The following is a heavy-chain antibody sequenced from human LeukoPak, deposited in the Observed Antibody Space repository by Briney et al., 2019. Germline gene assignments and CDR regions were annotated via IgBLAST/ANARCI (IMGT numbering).Heavy chain of an antibody. J-gene: IGHJ4*02. Sequence: ASVKVSCKASGYTFTGYYIHWVRQAPGQGLEWMGWISPNSGGTNYAQKFQGRVTMTRDTSISTAYMELSRLRSDDTAVYYCARYCSSPSCYNKDYWGQRTLVTVSS. CDR1: GYTFTGYY. CDR2: ISPNSGGT. D-gene: IGHD2-2*02. V-gene: IGHV1-2*02. CDR3: ARYCSSPSCYNKDY.